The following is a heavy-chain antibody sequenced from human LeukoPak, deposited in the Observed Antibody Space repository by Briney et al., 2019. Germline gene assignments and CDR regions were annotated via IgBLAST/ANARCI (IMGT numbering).Heavy chain of an antibody. CDR3: ARGGLGSAFDK. D-gene: IGHD6-19*01. J-gene: IGHJ4*02. CDR1: GFTFSSYA. CDR2: ISGSGGSI. Sequence: GGSLRLSCAASGFTFSSYALSWVRQAPGKGLECVSAISGSGGSIYSADSLKGRFTISRDNAKDTLYLQINSLRTEDTAVYYCARGGLGSAFDKWVEGSLVTVSS. V-gene: IGHV3-23*01.